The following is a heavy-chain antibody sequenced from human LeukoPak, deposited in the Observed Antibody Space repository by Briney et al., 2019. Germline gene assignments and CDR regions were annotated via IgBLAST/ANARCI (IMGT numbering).Heavy chain of an antibody. J-gene: IGHJ4*02. Sequence: PSETLSLTCAVYGGSFSGYYWSWIRQPPGKGLEWIGEINHSGSTNYNPSLKSRVTISVDTSKNQFSLKLSSVTAADTAVYYCARRSGRYWGQGTLVTVSS. V-gene: IGHV4-34*01. D-gene: IGHD1-26*01. CDR1: GGSFSGYY. CDR3: ARRSGRY. CDR2: INHSGST.